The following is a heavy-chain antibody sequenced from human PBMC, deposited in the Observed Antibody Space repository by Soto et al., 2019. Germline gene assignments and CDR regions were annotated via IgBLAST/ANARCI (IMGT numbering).Heavy chain of an antibody. J-gene: IGHJ6*02. V-gene: IGHV1-24*01. CDR1: RYALAEIS. CDR3: ATGGGDGTGDHYYVMDV. D-gene: IGHD3-16*01. Sequence: ASAKASSKDSRYALAEISMRWVRQSTGKGLEWMGGFDPEDGETIYAQKFQGRVTMTEDTSTDTAYIELSSLRTEDKAVNYCATGGGDGTGDHYYVMDVWGQGTTVTVSS. CDR2: FDPEDGET.